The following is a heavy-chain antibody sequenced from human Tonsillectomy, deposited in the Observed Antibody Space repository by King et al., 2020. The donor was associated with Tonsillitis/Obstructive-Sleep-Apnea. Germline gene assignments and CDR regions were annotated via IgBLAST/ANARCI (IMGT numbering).Heavy chain of an antibody. CDR3: ARSLAPFYDVLTYYYYYYYMDV. V-gene: IGHV3-11*05. CDR1: GFTFSDYY. D-gene: IGHD3-9*01. Sequence: VQLVESGGGLVKPGGSLRLSCAASGFTFSDYYMSWIRQAPGKGLEWVSYISSSSSYTNYADSVKGRFTISRDNAKNSLYLQMNSLRAEDTAVYYCARSLAPFYDVLTYYYYYYYMDVWGKGTTVTVSS. CDR2: ISSSSSYT. J-gene: IGHJ6*03.